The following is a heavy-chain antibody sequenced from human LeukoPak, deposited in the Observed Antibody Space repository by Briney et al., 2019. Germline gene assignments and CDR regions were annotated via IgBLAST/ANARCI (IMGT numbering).Heavy chain of an antibody. CDR1: GFTFSSYA. CDR2: ISGSGGST. Sequence: GGSLRLSCAASGFTFSSYAMSWVRQAPGKGLEWVSAISGSGGSTYYADSVKGRFTISRDNAKNSLYLQMNSLRAEDTAVYYCARVGVSYYYYYMDVWGKGTTVTVSS. CDR3: ARVGVSYYYYYMDV. V-gene: IGHV3-23*01. J-gene: IGHJ6*03.